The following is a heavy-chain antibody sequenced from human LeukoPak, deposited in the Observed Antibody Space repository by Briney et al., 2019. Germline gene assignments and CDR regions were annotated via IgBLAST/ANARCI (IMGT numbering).Heavy chain of an antibody. CDR2: IYYSGST. CDR1: GGSISSSSYD. J-gene: IGHJ4*02. V-gene: IGHV4-39*02. D-gene: IGHD3-3*01. CDR3: ASTPYDFWRGYYYFDY. Sequence: SETLSLTCTVSGGSISSSSYDWGWVRQPPGKGREWVVSIYYSGSTYYNPSPKSRVTISVDTSTNHFSLKLSSVTAADTAVYYCASTPYDFWRGYYYFDYWGQGTLVTVSS.